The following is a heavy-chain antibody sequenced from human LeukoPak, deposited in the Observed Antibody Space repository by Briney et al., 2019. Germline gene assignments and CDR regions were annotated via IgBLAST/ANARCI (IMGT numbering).Heavy chain of an antibody. V-gene: IGHV1-8*01. CDR2: MNPNSGNT. J-gene: IGHJ6*02. CDR3: ARGRNDFWSGYYWSYYYYYGMDV. CDR1: GYTFTSYD. D-gene: IGHD3-3*01. Sequence: ASVKVSCKASGYTFTSYDINWVRQATGQGLEWMGWMNPNSGNTGYAQKFQGRVTMTRNTSISTAYMELSSLRSEDTAVYYCARGRNDFWSGYYWSYYYYYGMDVWGQGTTVTVSS.